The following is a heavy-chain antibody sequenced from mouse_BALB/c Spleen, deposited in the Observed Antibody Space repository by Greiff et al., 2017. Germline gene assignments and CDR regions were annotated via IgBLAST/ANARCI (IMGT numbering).Heavy chain of an antibody. CDR2: IRLKSNNYAT. CDR3: TGLRGDFDY. D-gene: IGHD2-4*01. J-gene: IGHJ2*01. CDR1: GFTFSNYW. Sequence: EVKLLESGGGLVQPGGSMKLSCVASGFTFSNYWMNWVRQSPEKGLEWVAEIRLKSNNYATHYAESVKGRFTISRDDSKSSVYLQMNNLRAEDTGIYYCTGLRGDFDYWCQGTTLTVSS. V-gene: IGHV6-6*02.